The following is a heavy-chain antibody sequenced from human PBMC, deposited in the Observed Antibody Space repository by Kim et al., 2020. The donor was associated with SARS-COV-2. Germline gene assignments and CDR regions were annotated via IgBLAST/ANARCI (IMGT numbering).Heavy chain of an antibody. J-gene: IGHJ4*02. V-gene: IGHV4-34*01. CDR3: ARGGQYSSSSGVYFDY. Sequence: SETLSLTCAVYGGSFSGYYWSWIRQPPGKGLEWIGEINHSGSTNYNPSLKSRVTISVDTSKNQFSLKLSSVTAADTAVYYCARGGQYSSSSGVYFDYWGQGTLVTVSS. CDR1: GGSFSGYY. CDR2: INHSGST. D-gene: IGHD6-6*01.